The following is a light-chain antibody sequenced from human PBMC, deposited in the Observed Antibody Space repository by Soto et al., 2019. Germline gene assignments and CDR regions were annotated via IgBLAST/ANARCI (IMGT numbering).Light chain of an antibody. CDR2: AAS. CDR1: QSIYKW. V-gene: IGKV1-12*01. J-gene: IGKJ4*01. Sequence: DIQMTQSPSSVSASIGDRVTISCRASQSIYKWLVWYQQKPGKAPKLLIYAASILQSWVPSRFSGSGYGTDFTLTISSLQPEDYATYYCQQADSFPLSFGGGTKVEI. CDR3: QQADSFPLS.